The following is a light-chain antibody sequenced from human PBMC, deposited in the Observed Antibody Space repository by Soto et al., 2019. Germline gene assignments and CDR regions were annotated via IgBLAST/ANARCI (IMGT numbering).Light chain of an antibody. CDR2: GAS. J-gene: IGKJ1*01. V-gene: IGKV3-20*01. Sequence: NVLMQSQAPLSLSPGERAILSCRDSQSVSSRYLAWYQRKPGQAPRLLIYGASNRATGIPARFSGSGSGTDFTLTISRLEPEDFAVYYCQQYGSSPRTFGQGTNVDTK. CDR1: QSVSSRY. CDR3: QQYGSSPRT.